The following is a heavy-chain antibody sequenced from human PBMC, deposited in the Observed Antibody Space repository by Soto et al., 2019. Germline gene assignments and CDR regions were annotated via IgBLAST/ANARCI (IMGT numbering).Heavy chain of an antibody. CDR1: GGTFSSYT. CDR2: IIPILGIA. D-gene: IGHD3-10*01. V-gene: IGHV1-69*04. CDR3: ARDGPGADGSGSYYPRPYYYYYGMDV. J-gene: IGHJ6*02. Sequence: ASVKVSCKASGGTFSSYTISWVRQAPGLGLEWMGRIIPILGIANYAQKFQGRVTITADKSTSTAYMELSSLRSEDTAVYYCARDGPGADGSGSYYPRPYYYYYGMDVWG.